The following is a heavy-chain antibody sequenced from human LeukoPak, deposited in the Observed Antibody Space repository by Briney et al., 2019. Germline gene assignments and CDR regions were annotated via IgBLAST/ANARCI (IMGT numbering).Heavy chain of an antibody. V-gene: IGHV3-23*01. J-gene: IGHJ4*02. CDR2: ISGSGGST. D-gene: IGHD6-13*01. Sequence: GGSLRLSCVASGFSFSSYSTNWVRQAPGKGLEWVSAISGSGGSTYYADSVKGRFTISRDNSKNTLYLQMNSLRAEDTAVYYCARKSSSWRFDYWGQGTLVTVSS. CDR1: GFSFSSYS. CDR3: ARKSSSWRFDY.